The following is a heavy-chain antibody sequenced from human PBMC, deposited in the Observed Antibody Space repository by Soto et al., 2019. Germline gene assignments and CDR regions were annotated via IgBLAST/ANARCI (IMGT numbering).Heavy chain of an antibody. CDR3: ARVPYYDILTGYFDY. CDR1: GFTFSSYA. V-gene: IGHV3-64*01. J-gene: IGHJ4*02. CDR2: ISSNGGST. D-gene: IGHD3-9*01. Sequence: GGSLRLSCAASGFTFSSYAMHWVRQAPGKGLEYVSAISSNGGSTYYANSVKGRFTISRDNSKNTLYLQMGSLRAEDMAVYYCARVPYYDILTGYFDYWGKGTLVTVAS.